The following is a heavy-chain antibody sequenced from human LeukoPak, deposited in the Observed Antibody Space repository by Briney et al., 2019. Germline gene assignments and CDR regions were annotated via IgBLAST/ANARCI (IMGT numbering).Heavy chain of an antibody. D-gene: IGHD3-3*01. V-gene: IGHV3-23*01. CDR1: GFTFSSYP. J-gene: IGHJ4*02. CDR3: GKEPWEGSGYIHF. CDR2: MSGSGDRS. Sequence: PGGSLRLSCVASGFTFSSYPMTWVRQAPGKGLEWASAMSGSGDRSVYGDSVKGRFTISRDNSKNTLFLQMNGLRDEDTAIYYCGKEPWEGSGYIHFWGQGTLVTVSS.